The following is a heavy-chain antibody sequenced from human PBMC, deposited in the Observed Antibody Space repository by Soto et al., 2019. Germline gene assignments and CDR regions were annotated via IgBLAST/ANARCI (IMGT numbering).Heavy chain of an antibody. CDR2: IYYSGST. D-gene: IGHD2-15*01. V-gene: IGHV4-61*01. Sequence: SETLSLTCAVSGGSVSSGSYYWSWIRQPPGKGLEWIGYIYYSGSTNYNPSLKSRVTISVDTSKNQFSLKLSSVTAADTAVYYCARVYCSGGSCYGWGDFDYWGQGTLVTVSS. CDR3: ARVYCSGGSCYGWGDFDY. J-gene: IGHJ4*02. CDR1: GGSVSSGSYY.